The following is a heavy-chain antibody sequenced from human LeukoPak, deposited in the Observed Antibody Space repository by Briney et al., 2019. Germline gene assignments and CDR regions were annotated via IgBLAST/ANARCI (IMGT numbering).Heavy chain of an antibody. Sequence: GGSLRLSCAASGFTFSSYAMSWVRQAPGKGLEWVSAISGSGGSTYYADPMKGRFTISRDNSKNTLYLQMNSLRAEDTAVYYCAKDLYSGYYYDSSGDYWGQGTLVTVSS. CDR3: AKDLYSGYYYDSSGDY. V-gene: IGHV3-23*01. D-gene: IGHD3-22*01. J-gene: IGHJ4*02. CDR1: GFTFSSYA. CDR2: ISGSGGST.